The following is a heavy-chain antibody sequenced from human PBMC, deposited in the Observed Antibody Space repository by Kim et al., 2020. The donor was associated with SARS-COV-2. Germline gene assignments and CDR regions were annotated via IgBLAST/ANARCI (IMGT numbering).Heavy chain of an antibody. CDR2: IYYSGST. CDR1: GGSISSSSYY. J-gene: IGHJ4*02. Sequence: SETLSLTCTVSGGSISSSSYYWGWIRQPPGKGLEWIGSIYYSGSTYYNPSLKSRVTIPVATSKNQFSLTLTSVTAADTAVYYCARQVGTGGGTAAGFDYWGQGTLVTVSS. CDR3: ARQVGTGGGTAAGFDY. D-gene: IGHD2-8*02. V-gene: IGHV4-39*01.